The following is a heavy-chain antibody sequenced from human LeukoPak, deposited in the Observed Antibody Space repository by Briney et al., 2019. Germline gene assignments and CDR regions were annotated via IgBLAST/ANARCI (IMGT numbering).Heavy chain of an antibody. D-gene: IGHD2-21*01. CDR1: GFTFSSYG. J-gene: IGHJ4*02. Sequence: GGSLRLSCAASGFTFSSYGMHWVRQAPGKGLEWVAFIRYDGSNEYYADSVKGRFTISRDNSKNTLYLQMNSLRAEDTAVYYCAKPVITEFDYWGQGTPVTVSS. CDR3: AKPVITEFDY. CDR2: IRYDGSNE. V-gene: IGHV3-30*02.